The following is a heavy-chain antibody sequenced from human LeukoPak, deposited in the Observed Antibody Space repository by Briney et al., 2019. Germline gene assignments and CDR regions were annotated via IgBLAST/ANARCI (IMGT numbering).Heavy chain of an antibody. J-gene: IGHJ4*02. Sequence: PSETLSLTCTVSGGSISSSSYSWGWIRQPPGKGLEWIGSIYYSGSTYYNPSLKSRVTISVDTSNNQFSLKLSSVTAADTAVYYCASLRNTGYSSTWTPLDYWGQGTLGTVSS. D-gene: IGHD6-13*01. V-gene: IGHV4-39*01. CDR3: ASLRNTGYSSTWTPLDY. CDR2: IYYSGST. CDR1: GGSISSSSYS.